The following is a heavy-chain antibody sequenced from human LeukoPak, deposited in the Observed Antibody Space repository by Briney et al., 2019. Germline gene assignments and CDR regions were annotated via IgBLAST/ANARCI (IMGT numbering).Heavy chain of an antibody. Sequence: SETLSLTCTVSGGSISSYYWSWIRQPPGKGLEWIGEINHSGSTNYNPSLKSRVTISVDTSKNQFSLKLSSVTAADTAVYYCARDFRMVRGVGDDYWGQGTLVTVSS. J-gene: IGHJ4*02. CDR2: INHSGST. V-gene: IGHV4-34*01. CDR3: ARDFRMVRGVGDDY. CDR1: GGSISSYY. D-gene: IGHD3-10*01.